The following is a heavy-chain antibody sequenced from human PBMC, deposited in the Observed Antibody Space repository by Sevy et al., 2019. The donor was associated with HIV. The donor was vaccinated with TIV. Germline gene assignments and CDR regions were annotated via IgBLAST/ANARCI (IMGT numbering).Heavy chain of an antibody. CDR1: GFTFDDYA. CDR3: AKGYYGSGSYLFDY. J-gene: IGHJ4*02. Sequence: GGSLRLSCAASGFTFDDYAMHWVRQAPGKGLEWVSGISWNSGSIGYADSVKGRFTISRDNAKNSLYLQMNSLSAEDTALYYCAKGYYGSGSYLFDYWGQGTLVTVSS. V-gene: IGHV3-9*01. CDR2: ISWNSGSI. D-gene: IGHD3-10*01.